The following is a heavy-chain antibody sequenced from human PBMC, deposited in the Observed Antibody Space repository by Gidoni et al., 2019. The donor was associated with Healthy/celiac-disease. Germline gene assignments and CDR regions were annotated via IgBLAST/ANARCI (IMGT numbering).Heavy chain of an antibody. Sequence: QVQLVQSGAEVTKTGSSVKVFCKASGGTFSSYAIGWVRQAPGQGLECMGGIIPIFGTANYTQKFQGRVTMSADESTSTAYMGLSSLRSEDTAVYYCATGRLGSGSYSHWFDPWGQGTLVTVSS. CDR3: ATGRLGSGSYSHWFDP. CDR1: GGTFSSYA. D-gene: IGHD3-10*01. V-gene: IGHV1-69*01. CDR2: IIPIFGTA. J-gene: IGHJ5*02.